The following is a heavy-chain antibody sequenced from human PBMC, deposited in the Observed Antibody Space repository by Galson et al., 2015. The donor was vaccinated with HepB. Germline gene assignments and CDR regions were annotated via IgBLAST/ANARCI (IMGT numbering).Heavy chain of an antibody. CDR1: GGSISSGGYY. D-gene: IGHD5-12*01. CDR2: IYYSGST. J-gene: IGHJ4*02. CDR3: ARHLRYSHNFDY. Sequence: TLSLTCTVSGGSISSGGYYWSWIRQHPGKGLEWIGYIYYSGSTYYNPSLKSRVTISVDTSKNQFSLKLSSVTAADTAVYYCARHLRYSHNFDYWGQGTLVTVSS. V-gene: IGHV4-31*03.